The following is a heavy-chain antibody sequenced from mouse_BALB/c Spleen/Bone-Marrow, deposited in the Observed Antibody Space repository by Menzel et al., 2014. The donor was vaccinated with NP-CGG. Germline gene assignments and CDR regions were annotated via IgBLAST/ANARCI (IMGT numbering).Heavy chain of an antibody. CDR3: ARDDYGPDY. V-gene: IGHV1-80*01. CDR1: GYAFSSFW. J-gene: IGHJ2*01. Sequence: QVQLQQSGAELVRPGSSVKISCKAPGYAFSSFWMNWVKQRPGQGLEWIGQIYPGDGETNYNGKFKGKATLTADKSSSTAYMQLSSLTSEDSAVYFCARDDYGPDYWGQGTTLTVSS. D-gene: IGHD2-4*01. CDR2: IYPGDGET.